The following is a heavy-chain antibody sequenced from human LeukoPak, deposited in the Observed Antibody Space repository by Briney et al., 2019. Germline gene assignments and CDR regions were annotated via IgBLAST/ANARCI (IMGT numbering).Heavy chain of an antibody. CDR3: ARDGGIAAAGTYPNYYYYYGMGV. Sequence: GGSLRLSCAASGFTFSDYYMSWIRQAPGKGLEWVSYISSSGSTIYYADSVKGRFTISRDNAKNSLYLQMNSLRAEDTAVYYCARDGGIAAAGTYPNYYYYYGMGVWGQGTTVTVSS. CDR2: ISSSGSTI. V-gene: IGHV3-11*01. D-gene: IGHD6-13*01. CDR1: GFTFSDYY. J-gene: IGHJ6*02.